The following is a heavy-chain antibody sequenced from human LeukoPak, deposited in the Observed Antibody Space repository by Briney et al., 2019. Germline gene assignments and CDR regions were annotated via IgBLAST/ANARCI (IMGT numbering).Heavy chain of an antibody. Sequence: SETLSLTCTVSGGFISSYYWSWIRQPPGKGLEWIGYIYYSGSTNYNPSLKSRVTISVDTSKNQFSLKLSSVTAADTAVYYCARGGDPGVTEEYNWFDPWGQGTLVTVSS. CDR1: GGFISSYY. V-gene: IGHV4-59*01. CDR2: IYYSGST. CDR3: ARGGDPGVTEEYNWFDP. D-gene: IGHD7-27*01. J-gene: IGHJ5*02.